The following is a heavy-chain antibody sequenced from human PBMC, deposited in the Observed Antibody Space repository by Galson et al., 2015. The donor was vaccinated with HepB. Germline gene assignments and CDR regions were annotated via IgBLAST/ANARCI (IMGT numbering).Heavy chain of an antibody. J-gene: IGHJ3*02. CDR2: INSDGSST. V-gene: IGHV3-74*01. CDR1: GFTFSSYW. Sequence: SLRLSCAASGFTFSSYWMHWVRQAPGKGLVWVSRINSDGSSTSYADSVKGRFTISRDNAKNTLYLQMNSLRAEDTAVYYCARVDSSSWVDAFDIWGQGTMVTVSS. D-gene: IGHD6-13*01. CDR3: ARVDSSSWVDAFDI.